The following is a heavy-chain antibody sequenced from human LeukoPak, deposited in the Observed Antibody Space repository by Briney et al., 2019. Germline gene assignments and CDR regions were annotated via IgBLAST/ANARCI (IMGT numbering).Heavy chain of an antibody. J-gene: IGHJ4*02. CDR3: ARDSAKWRNNWNYEFDY. V-gene: IGHV1-2*02. CDR2: INPNSGGT. Sequence: ASVKVSCKASGYTFTGYYMHWVRQAPGQGLEWMGWINPNSGGTNYAQKFQGRVTITTDESTSTAYMELSSLRSEDTAVYYCARDSAKWRNNWNYEFDYWGQGTLVTVSS. D-gene: IGHD1-7*01. CDR1: GYTFTGYY.